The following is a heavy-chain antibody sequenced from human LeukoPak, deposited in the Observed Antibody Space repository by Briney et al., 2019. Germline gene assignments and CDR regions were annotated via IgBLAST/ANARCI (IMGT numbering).Heavy chain of an antibody. CDR1: GDSVYSGSYY. D-gene: IGHD6-19*01. J-gene: IGHJ4*02. CDR3: ARPSTNGWYFDY. CDR2: VYSSGST. V-gene: IGHV4-61*01. Sequence: PSETLSLTCTVSGDSVYSGSYYWNWIRQPPGKGLEWIGYVYSSGSTNYNPSLKSRVTISVDTSKNQFSLKLSSVTAADTAVYYCARPSTNGWYFDYWGQGTLVTVSS.